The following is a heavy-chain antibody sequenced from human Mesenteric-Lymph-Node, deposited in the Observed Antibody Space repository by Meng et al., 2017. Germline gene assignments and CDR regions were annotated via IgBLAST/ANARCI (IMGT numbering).Heavy chain of an antibody. CDR3: ASGQQLYSGSYRWGDY. CDR1: GYTFTGYY. V-gene: IGHV1-2*06. CDR2: INPNSGGI. Sequence: ASVKVSCKASGYTFTGYYMHWVRQAPGQGLEWMGRINPNSGGINYAQKFQGRVTMTRDTSISTAYMELSSLRSEDTAVYYCASGQQLYSGSYRWGDYWGQGTLVTVSS. D-gene: IGHD1-26*01. J-gene: IGHJ4*02.